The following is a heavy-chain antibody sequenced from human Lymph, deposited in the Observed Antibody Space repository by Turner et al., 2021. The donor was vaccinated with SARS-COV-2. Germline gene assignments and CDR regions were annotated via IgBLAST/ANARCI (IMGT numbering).Heavy chain of an antibody. CDR3: ARDWRASNY. Sequence: VQLVESGGCLVQPGESLRLSCAASGVTFGNSVVHRVRQAPGKGLEYVSAISGDGVSKYYANSVKGRFTISRGKSKSTLYLQRGSLRAEDMAVYYCARDWRASNYWGQGTLVTVSS. CDR1: GVTFGNSV. J-gene: IGHJ4*02. D-gene: IGHD3-3*01. CDR2: ISGDGVSK. V-gene: IGHV3-64*01.